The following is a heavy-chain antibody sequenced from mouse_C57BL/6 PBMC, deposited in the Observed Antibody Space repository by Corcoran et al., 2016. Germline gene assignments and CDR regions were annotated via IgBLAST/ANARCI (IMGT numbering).Heavy chain of an antibody. D-gene: IGHD1-1*01. Sequence: EVQLQQSGPELVKPGASVKISCKASGYTFTDYYMNWVKQSHGKSLEWIGDINPNNGGTSYNQKFKGKATLTVDKSSSTAYMELRSLTSEDSAVYYCARYPFYYYYFDYWGQGTTLTVSS. CDR3: ARYPFYYYYFDY. V-gene: IGHV1-26*01. CDR1: GYTFTDYY. J-gene: IGHJ2*01. CDR2: INPNNGGT.